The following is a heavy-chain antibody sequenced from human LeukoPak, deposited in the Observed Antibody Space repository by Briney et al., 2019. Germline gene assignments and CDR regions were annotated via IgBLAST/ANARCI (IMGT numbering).Heavy chain of an antibody. CDR1: GFTFNDYG. D-gene: IGHD3-3*01. J-gene: IGHJ3*02. Sequence: GGSLRLSCAASGFTFNDYGMSWVRQAPGKGLEWVSGINWNGGRRGYADSVKGRFTISRDNAKNGLYVQMNSLRAEDTALYYCARNFWLRSDGFDIWGQGTMVTVSS. CDR3: ARNFWLRSDGFDI. CDR2: INWNGGRR. V-gene: IGHV3-20*04.